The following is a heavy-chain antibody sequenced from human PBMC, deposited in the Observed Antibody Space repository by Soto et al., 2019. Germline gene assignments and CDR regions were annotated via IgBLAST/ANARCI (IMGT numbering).Heavy chain of an antibody. J-gene: IGHJ4*02. CDR1: GGSFSGYY. CDR3: ARGAGSYGGYFDY. Sequence: PSETLSLTCAVYGGSFSGYYWSWIRQPPGKGLEWIGEINHSGSTNYNPSLKSRVTISVDTSKNQFSLKLSSVTAADTAVYYCARGAGSYGGYFDYWGQGTLVTVS. V-gene: IGHV4-34*01. D-gene: IGHD2-21*01. CDR2: INHSGST.